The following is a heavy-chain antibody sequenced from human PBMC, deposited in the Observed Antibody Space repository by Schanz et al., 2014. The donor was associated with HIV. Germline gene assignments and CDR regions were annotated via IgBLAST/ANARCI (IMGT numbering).Heavy chain of an antibody. CDR1: GHIFTGYL. CDR2: MNPNSGVT. V-gene: IGHV1-2*02. D-gene: IGHD2-2*01. CDR3: ARDRGSISWMGRAFDI. Sequence: QVQLVQSGAEVKNPGASVKVSCKPYGHIFTGYLMHWVRQAPGQGLEWMGWMNPNSGVTEDAQKFQGRVTMTRDTSISTAYMEVSRLRSDDTAVYYCARDRGSISWMGRAFDIWGQGTMVTVSS. J-gene: IGHJ3*02.